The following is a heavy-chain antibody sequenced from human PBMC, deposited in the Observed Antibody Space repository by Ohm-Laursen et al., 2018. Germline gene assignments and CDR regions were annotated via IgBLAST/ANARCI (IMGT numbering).Heavy chain of an antibody. CDR1: GFTLRSYG. J-gene: IGHJ4*02. CDR2: ISYDGSNK. D-gene: IGHD3-10*01. CDR3: AKDRGWFHYCFDY. V-gene: IGHV3-30*18. Sequence: SLRLSCAASGFTLRSYGMHWLRQTPGKGMAWVEVISYDGSNKYYADSVKGRFTISRDNSKNTLYLQMNSLRAEDTAVDYCAKDRGWFHYCFDYWGQGTLVTVSS.